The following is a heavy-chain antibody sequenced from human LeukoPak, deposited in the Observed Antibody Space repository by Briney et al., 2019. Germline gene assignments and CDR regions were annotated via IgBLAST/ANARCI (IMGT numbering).Heavy chain of an antibody. J-gene: IGHJ5*02. CDR3: ARDRLDSARWFDP. CDR1: GGTFSSYA. V-gene: IGHV1-69*13. CDR2: IIPIFGTA. D-gene: IGHD2-2*03. Sequence: SVKVSCKASGGTFSSYAISWVRQAPGQGLEWMGGIIPIFGTANYAQKFQGRVTITADESTSTAYMELSSLRSEDTAVYYCARDRLDSARWFDPWGQGTLVTVSS.